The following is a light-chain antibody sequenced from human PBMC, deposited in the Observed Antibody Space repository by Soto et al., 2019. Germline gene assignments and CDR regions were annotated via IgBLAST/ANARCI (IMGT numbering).Light chain of an antibody. J-gene: IGKJ2*01. Sequence: EIVLTQSPATLSLSPGERATLSCRASQSVSSYLAWYQQKPGQAPRLLIYDASNRATGIPARFSGSGSGTDFTLTISSLEPADFAIYYCQQRSSWPYTFGQGTKLEIK. V-gene: IGKV3-11*01. CDR2: DAS. CDR3: QQRSSWPYT. CDR1: QSVSSY.